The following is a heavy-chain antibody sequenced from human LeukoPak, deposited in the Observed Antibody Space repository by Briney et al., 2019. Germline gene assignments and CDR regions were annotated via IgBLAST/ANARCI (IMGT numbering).Heavy chain of an antibody. CDR3: ASFTYYYDSRPR. Sequence: GGSLRLSCAASGFTFSSYSMNWVRQAPGKGLEWVSYISSSGSTTYYADSVKGRFTISRDNAKNSLYLQMNSLRAEDTAVYYCASFTYYYDSRPRWGQGTLVTVSS. D-gene: IGHD3-22*01. J-gene: IGHJ4*02. CDR1: GFTFSSYS. CDR2: ISSSGSTT. V-gene: IGHV3-48*04.